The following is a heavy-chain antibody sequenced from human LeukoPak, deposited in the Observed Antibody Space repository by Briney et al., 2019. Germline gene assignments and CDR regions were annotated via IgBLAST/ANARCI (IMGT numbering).Heavy chain of an antibody. CDR1: GYTFTGYY. V-gene: IGHV1-2*02. CDR2: INPNSGGT. Sequence: ASVKVSCKASGYTFTGYYMHWVRQAPGQGVEWMGWINPNSGGTNYAQKFQGRVTMTRDTSISTAYMELSRLRSDDTAVYYCARDRYDILTGPAVYYYYYGMDVWGQGTTVTVSS. J-gene: IGHJ6*02. D-gene: IGHD3-9*01. CDR3: ARDRYDILTGPAVYYYYYGMDV.